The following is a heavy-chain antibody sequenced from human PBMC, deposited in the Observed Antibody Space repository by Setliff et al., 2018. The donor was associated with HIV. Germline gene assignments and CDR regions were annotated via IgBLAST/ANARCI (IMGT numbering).Heavy chain of an antibody. V-gene: IGHV4-34*01. CDR1: GGSFSGFY. CDR3: ARGRKKTLAVSGTRYFDF. CDR2: VTHSGTT. J-gene: IGHJ4*02. Sequence: SETLSLTCAVYGGSFSGFYWTFIRQSPGKGLEWIGEVTHSGTTTYDPSLKSRITISVDTSKNQFSLKLTSVTAADMGVYYCARGRKKTLAVSGTRYFDFWGLGTLVTVSS. D-gene: IGHD6-19*01.